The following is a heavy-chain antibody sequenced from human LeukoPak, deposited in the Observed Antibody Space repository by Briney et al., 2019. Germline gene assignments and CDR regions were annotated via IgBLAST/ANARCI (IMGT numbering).Heavy chain of an antibody. Sequence: AGRTLGLSCAASGLTCDDYGMHWVRQAAGKGLECVSLIRWDGGSTYYGDYVKGRFTISRDNSKNTLYLQMNSRRAEDTAVYYCAKNAEGIAAASFDPWGQGTLVTVSS. J-gene: IGHJ5*02. CDR3: AKNAEGIAAASFDP. V-gene: IGHV3-43D*04. CDR1: GLTCDDYG. CDR2: IRWDGGST. D-gene: IGHD6-13*01.